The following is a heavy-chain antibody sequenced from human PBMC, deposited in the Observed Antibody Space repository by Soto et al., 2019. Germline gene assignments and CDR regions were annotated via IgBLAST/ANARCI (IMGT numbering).Heavy chain of an antibody. CDR3: ATLNNNFDTSGYYTETDGFDI. V-gene: IGHV1-69*01. D-gene: IGHD3-22*01. CDR2: FIPMFGTP. CDR1: GGTFSRYA. Sequence: QVNLVQSGAGVKKPGSSVKGSCKASGGTFSRYAISWVRQAPGQGLEWMGGFIPMFGTPTYAQKFQGRVTITADEFTNTAYMDLSSLRSEDTAVYESATLNNNFDTSGYYTETDGFDIWGPWTMVSFSS. J-gene: IGHJ3*02.